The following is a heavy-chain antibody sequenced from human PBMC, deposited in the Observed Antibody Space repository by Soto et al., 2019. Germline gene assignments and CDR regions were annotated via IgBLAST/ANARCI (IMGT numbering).Heavy chain of an antibody. CDR1: GFTFSTYS. V-gene: IGHV3-48*01. Sequence: EVQLVESGGGLVQPGGSLRLSCAASGFTFSTYSMSWVRQAPGKGLEWVSYISSISNTIYYADSVKGRFTISRDNAKNSLYLHMNSLSAEDMAVYYWARERGCSGGICYRDLGYWGQGTLVTVSS. J-gene: IGHJ4*02. CDR3: ARERGCSGGICYRDLGY. D-gene: IGHD2-15*01. CDR2: ISSISNTI.